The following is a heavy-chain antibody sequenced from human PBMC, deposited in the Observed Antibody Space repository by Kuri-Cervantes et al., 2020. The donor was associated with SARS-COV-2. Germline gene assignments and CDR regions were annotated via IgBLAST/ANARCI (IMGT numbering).Heavy chain of an antibody. CDR3: ARAYGFLRYIYYMDV. Sequence: SETLSLTCAVYGGSFRGYYWSWIRPPPGKGLEWIGEINHSGSTNYNPSLKSRVTISVDTSSKKFSLHLSSVTAAYTAVYYCARAYGFLRYIYYMDVWGRGTTVTVSS. CDR1: GGSFRGYY. J-gene: IGHJ6*03. V-gene: IGHV4-34*01. D-gene: IGHD4-17*01. CDR2: INHSGST.